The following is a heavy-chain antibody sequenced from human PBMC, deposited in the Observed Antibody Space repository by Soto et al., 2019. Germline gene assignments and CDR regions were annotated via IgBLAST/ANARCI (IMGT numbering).Heavy chain of an antibody. Sequence: SVKVSCKASGFTFTSSAVQWVRQARGQRLEWIGWIVVGSGNTNYAQKFQERVTITRDMSTSTAYMELSSLRSEDTAVYYCALLEWLLYDNQNYCYYGMDVWGQGTTVTVSS. V-gene: IGHV1-58*01. D-gene: IGHD3-3*01. CDR2: IVVGSGNT. J-gene: IGHJ6*02. CDR3: ALLEWLLYDNQNYCYYGMDV. CDR1: GFTFTSSA.